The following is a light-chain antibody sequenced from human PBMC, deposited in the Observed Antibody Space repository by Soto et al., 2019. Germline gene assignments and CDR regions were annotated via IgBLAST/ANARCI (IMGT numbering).Light chain of an antibody. V-gene: IGKV1-5*01. Sequence: TNQSPSTLSAPAGDRDTITCSASQSISSWLAWYQHKPGKAPKLLIYDASNLDSGVPSRCSGSGSGTEFSLTISNLQPDDCATYYCQQYENYWTFGHGTKV. CDR2: DAS. J-gene: IGKJ1*01. CDR1: QSISSW. CDR3: QQYENYWT.